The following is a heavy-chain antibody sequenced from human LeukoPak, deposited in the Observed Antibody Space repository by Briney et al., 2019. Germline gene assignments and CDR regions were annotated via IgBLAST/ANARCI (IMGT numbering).Heavy chain of an antibody. D-gene: IGHD6-19*01. CDR2: ISYDGSNK. CDR1: GFTFSSYG. Sequence: AGGSLRLSCAASGFTFSSYGMHWVRQAPGKGLEWVAVISYDGSNKYYADSVKGRFTISRDNSKNTLYLQMNSLRAEDTAVYYCAKGPRIAVAGTLDYWGQGTRVTVSS. CDR3: AKGPRIAVAGTLDY. V-gene: IGHV3-30*18. J-gene: IGHJ4*02.